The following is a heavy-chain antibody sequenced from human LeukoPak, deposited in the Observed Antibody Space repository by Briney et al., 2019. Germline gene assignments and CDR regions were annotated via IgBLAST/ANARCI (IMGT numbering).Heavy chain of an antibody. CDR2: ISAYNGNT. Sequence: ASVKVSCKASGYTFTSYGISWVRQAPGQGFEWMGWISAYNGNTNYAQKLQGRVTMTTDTSTSTAYMELRSLRSDDTAVYYCARDWDTMVRGVINPLYFDYWGQGTLVTVSS. D-gene: IGHD3-10*01. J-gene: IGHJ4*02. V-gene: IGHV1-18*04. CDR3: ARDWDTMVRGVINPLYFDY. CDR1: GYTFTSYG.